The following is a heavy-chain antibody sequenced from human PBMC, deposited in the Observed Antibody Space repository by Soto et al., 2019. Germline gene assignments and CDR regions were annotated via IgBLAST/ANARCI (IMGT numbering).Heavy chain of an antibody. J-gene: IGHJ6*02. Sequence: QVQLVESGGGVVQPGRSLRLSCAASGFTFSSYAMHWVRQAPGKGLERVAVISYDGSNKYYADSVKGRFTISRDNSKNTLYLHMNSLRAEDTAVYYCARESAETTVVTPEDYYGMDVWGQGTTVTVSS. CDR1: GFTFSSYA. CDR3: ARESAETTVVTPEDYYGMDV. D-gene: IGHD4-17*01. CDR2: ISYDGSNK. V-gene: IGHV3-30-3*01.